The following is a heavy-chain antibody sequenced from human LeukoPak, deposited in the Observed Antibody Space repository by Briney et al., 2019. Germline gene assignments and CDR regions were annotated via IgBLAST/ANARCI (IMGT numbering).Heavy chain of an antibody. Sequence: ASVKASCKASGYSFIDYYIHWVRQAPGQGLECMGWMNPRTGDTRYEEKFQGRVAMTRETSISTAYMELSGLNSDDTAMYFCTRDVIMGYQQGYFDLWGQGTLVTVSS. D-gene: IGHD2-8*01. V-gene: IGHV1-2*02. J-gene: IGHJ5*02. CDR3: TRDVIMGYQQGYFDL. CDR2: MNPRTGDT. CDR1: GYSFIDYY.